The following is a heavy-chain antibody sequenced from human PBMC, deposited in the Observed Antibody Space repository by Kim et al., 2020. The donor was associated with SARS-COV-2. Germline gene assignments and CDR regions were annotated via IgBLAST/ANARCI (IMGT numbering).Heavy chain of an antibody. CDR3: ARDPNYDSSIPFDY. J-gene: IGHJ4*02. D-gene: IGHD3-22*01. V-gene: IGHV3-21*01. Sequence: AESVKGRFTNPRDNAKNSLYLQMNSLRAEDTAVYYCARDPNYDSSIPFDYWGQGTLVTVSS.